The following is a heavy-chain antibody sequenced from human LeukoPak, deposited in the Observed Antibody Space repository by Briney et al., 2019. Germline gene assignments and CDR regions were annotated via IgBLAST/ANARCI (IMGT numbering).Heavy chain of an antibody. J-gene: IGHJ3*02. D-gene: IGHD5-12*01. V-gene: IGHV3-66*01. CDR3: AREFSGYDTPADAFDI. Sequence: GGSLRLSCAASGFTFSDYYMSWIRQAPGKGLEWVSVIYSGGSTYYADSVKGRFTISRDNSKNTLYLQMNSLRAEDTAVYYCAREFSGYDTPADAFDIWGQGTMVTVSS. CDR1: GFTFSDYY. CDR2: IYSGGST.